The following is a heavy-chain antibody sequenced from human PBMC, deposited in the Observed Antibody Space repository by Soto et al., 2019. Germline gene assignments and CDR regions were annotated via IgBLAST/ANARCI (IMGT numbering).Heavy chain of an antibody. CDR2: INSDGSST. D-gene: IGHD5-12*01. Sequence: GGSLRLSCAASGFTFSSYWMHWVRQAPGKGLVWVSRINSDGSSTSYADSVKGRFTISRDNAKNTLYLQMNSLRAEDTAVYYCAGRVYSGYEHYYYYYMDVWGKGTTVTVSS. J-gene: IGHJ6*03. V-gene: IGHV3-74*01. CDR3: AGRVYSGYEHYYYYYMDV. CDR1: GFTFSSYW.